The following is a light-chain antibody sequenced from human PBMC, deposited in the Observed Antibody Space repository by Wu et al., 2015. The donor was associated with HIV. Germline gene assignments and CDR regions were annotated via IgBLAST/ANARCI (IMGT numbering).Light chain of an antibody. CDR3: QQYGSSLYT. J-gene: IGKJ2*01. Sequence: EIVLTQSPGTLSLSPGERATLSCRASQSVSSTYLAWYQQKPGQAPRLLIYSASNRATGIPDRFSGSGSGTDFTLTISRLEPEDFAVYYCQQYGSSLYTFGQGTKLEIK. CDR2: SAS. CDR1: QSVSSTY. V-gene: IGKV3-20*01.